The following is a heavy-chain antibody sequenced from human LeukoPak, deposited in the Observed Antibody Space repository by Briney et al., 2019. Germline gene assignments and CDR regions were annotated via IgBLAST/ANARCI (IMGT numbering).Heavy chain of an antibody. Sequence: GGSLRLSCAASGFTVSSNYMSWVRQAPGKGLEWVSVIYSGGSTYYADSVKGRITISRDNSKNTLYLQMNSLRAEDTAVYYCSVRAGAAQPDYWGQGTLVTVSS. J-gene: IGHJ4*02. CDR3: SVRAGAAQPDY. V-gene: IGHV3-53*01. CDR2: IYSGGST. CDR1: GFTVSSNY. D-gene: IGHD6-13*01.